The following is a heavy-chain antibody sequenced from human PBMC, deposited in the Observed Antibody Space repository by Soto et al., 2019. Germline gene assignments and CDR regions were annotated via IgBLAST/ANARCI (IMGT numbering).Heavy chain of an antibody. CDR3: ARVRDYGNPYFDY. Sequence: GASVKVSCKASGGTFSSYAISWVRQAPGQGLEWMGGIIPIFGTANYAQKFQGRVTITADESTSTAYMELSSLRSEDTAVYYCARVRDYGNPYFDYWGHGTLVTVSS. J-gene: IGHJ4*01. V-gene: IGHV1-69*13. CDR1: GGTFSSYA. D-gene: IGHD4-4*01. CDR2: IIPIFGTA.